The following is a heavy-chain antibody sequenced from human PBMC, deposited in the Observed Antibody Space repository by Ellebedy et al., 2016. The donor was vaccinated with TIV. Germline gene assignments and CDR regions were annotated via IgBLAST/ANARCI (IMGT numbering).Heavy chain of an antibody. CDR1: GFTVSGYW. CDR2: INTDGSSA. D-gene: IGHD4-17*01. V-gene: IGHV3-74*01. J-gene: IGHJ4*02. CDR3: ARENYVDNSYYFDY. Sequence: GGSLRLSCAASGFTVSGYWMHWVRQVPGKGLVWVARINTDGSSANYADSVEGRFTISRDNARNSLYLQLNSLIPEETALYLCARENYVDNSYYFDYWGPGTLVTVAS.